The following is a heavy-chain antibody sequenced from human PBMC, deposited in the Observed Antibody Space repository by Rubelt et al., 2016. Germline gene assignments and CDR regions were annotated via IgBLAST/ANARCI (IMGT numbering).Heavy chain of an antibody. CDR1: GFAITNYG. D-gene: IGHD1-26*01. CDR2: ISSTITSG. J-gene: IGHJ4*02. CDR3: AVGWESLNN. V-gene: IGHV3-48*02. Sequence: GGSLRLSCAASGFAITNYGMSWVRQAAGTGLEWVSYISSTITSGYYADSVKGRFTVSRDIAKNSLYLQMNSLRDEDTAVYYCAVGWESLNNWGQGTLVTVSS.